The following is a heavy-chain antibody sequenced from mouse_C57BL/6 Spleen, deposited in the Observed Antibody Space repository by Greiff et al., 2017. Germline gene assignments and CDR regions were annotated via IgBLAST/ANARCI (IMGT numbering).Heavy chain of an antibody. CDR3: VGEEGRDYYGSSPFAMDY. V-gene: IGHV10-1*01. Sequence: GGGLVQPKGSLKLSCAASGFSFNTYAMNWVRQAPGKGLEWVARIRSKSNNYATYYADSVKDRFTITRDDSESMLYLQMNNLKTEDTAMYYGVGEEGRDYYGSSPFAMDYWGQGTSVTVSS. J-gene: IGHJ4*01. CDR1: GFSFNTYA. D-gene: IGHD1-1*01. CDR2: IRSKSNNYAT.